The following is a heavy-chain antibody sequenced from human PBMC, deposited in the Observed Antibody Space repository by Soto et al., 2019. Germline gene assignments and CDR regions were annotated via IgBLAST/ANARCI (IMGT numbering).Heavy chain of an antibody. D-gene: IGHD3-10*01. Sequence: GGSLRLSCAASRFTFSSYAMSWVRQAPGKGLEWVSAISGSGGSTHYADSVKGRFTISRDNSKNTLYLQLNSLRAEYTAVYYCATGWFGEFLFEYWGQGTLVTVSS. J-gene: IGHJ4*02. V-gene: IGHV3-23*01. CDR1: RFTFSSYA. CDR3: ATGWFGEFLFEY. CDR2: ISGSGGST.